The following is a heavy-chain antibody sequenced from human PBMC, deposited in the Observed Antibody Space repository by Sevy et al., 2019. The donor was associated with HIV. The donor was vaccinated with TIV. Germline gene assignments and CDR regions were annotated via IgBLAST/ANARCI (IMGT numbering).Heavy chain of an antibody. Sequence: GGSLRLSCTASGFTFSSYDMNWVRQAPGKGLEWVSKISSSGSSIYYADSVKGRFTISRDNAKNSMNLQMNSLRAEDTAVYYCTRNGGAFDNGFDPWGQGTLVTVSS. CDR2: ISSSGSSI. J-gene: IGHJ5*02. V-gene: IGHV3-48*03. CDR3: TRNGGAFDNGFDP. D-gene: IGHD2-8*01. CDR1: GFTFSSYD.